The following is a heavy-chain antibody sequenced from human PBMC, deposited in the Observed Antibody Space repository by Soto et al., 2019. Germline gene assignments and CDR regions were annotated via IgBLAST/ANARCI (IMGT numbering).Heavy chain of an antibody. CDR2: IHYSGST. D-gene: IGHD2-15*01. J-gene: IGHJ4*02. CDR1: GGSISSYY. V-gene: IGHV4-39*01. CDR3: ASTKDETLYFDY. Sequence: PSETLSLTCTVSGGSISSYYWGWVRQPPGKGLEWIGSIHYSGSTHYNPSLQSRVTISGDASKKQFSLKLRSVTAADTAVYYCASTKDETLYFDYWGQGTLVTVSS.